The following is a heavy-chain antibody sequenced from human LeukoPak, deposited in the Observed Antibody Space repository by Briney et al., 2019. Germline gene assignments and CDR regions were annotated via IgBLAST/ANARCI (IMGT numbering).Heavy chain of an antibody. Sequence: ASVKVSCKASGGTFSSYAISWVRQAPGQGLEWMGGIIPIFGTANYAQKFQGRVTITTDESTSTAYMELSSLRSEDTAVYYCARAPPRLPASWFAPWGQGALVTVSS. CDR1: GGTFSSYA. CDR3: ARAPPRLPASWFAP. D-gene: IGHD4-11*01. J-gene: IGHJ5*02. CDR2: IIPIFGTA. V-gene: IGHV1-69*05.